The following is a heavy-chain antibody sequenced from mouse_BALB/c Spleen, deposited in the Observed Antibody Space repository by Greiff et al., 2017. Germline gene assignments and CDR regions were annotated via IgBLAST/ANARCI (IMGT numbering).Heavy chain of an antibody. CDR2: IYPGDGDT. D-gene: IGHD1-1*01. CDR3: AKGSSYGSY. Sequence: QVQLQQSGAELARPGASVKLSCKASGYTFTSYWMQWVKQRPGQGLEWIGAIYPGDGDTRYTQKFKGKATLTADKSSSTAYMQLSSLASEDSAVYYCAKGSSYGSYWGQGTLVTVSA. CDR1: GYTFTSYW. J-gene: IGHJ3*01. V-gene: IGHV1-87*01.